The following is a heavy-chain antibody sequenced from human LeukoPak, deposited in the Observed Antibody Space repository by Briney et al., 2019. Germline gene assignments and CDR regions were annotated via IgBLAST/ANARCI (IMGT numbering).Heavy chain of an antibody. CDR3: ARDDGIAAYYYGMDV. J-gene: IGHJ6*02. Sequence: KPSETLSLTCTVSGGSISSYYWSWIRQPAAKGLEWIGRIYTSGSTNYNHSLKSRVTMSVDTSKNQFSLKLSSVTAADTAVYYCARDDGIAAYYYGMDVWGQGTTVTASS. D-gene: IGHD1-14*01. CDR1: GGSISSYY. V-gene: IGHV4-4*07. CDR2: IYTSGST.